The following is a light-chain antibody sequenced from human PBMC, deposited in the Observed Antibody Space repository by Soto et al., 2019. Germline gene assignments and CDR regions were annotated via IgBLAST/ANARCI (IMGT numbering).Light chain of an antibody. V-gene: IGLV2-14*01. CDR3: SSYTTSSPYV. Sequence: QSALTQPASVSGFPGQSVTISCTGTSNDVGGYNYVSWHQQHPGKAPKLVIYEVSHRPSGISGRFSGSKSGNTASLTISGLQVDDEADYFCSSYTTSSPYVFGAGTKLTVL. CDR1: SNDVGGYNY. CDR2: EVS. J-gene: IGLJ1*01.